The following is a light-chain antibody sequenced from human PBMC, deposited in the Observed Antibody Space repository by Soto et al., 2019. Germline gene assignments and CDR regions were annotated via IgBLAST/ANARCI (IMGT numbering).Light chain of an antibody. CDR3: QQYNNWLRT. J-gene: IGKJ4*01. CDR2: GTS. Sequence: EIGMTLSPTTLSVSPGDRRTLSRMSSQSVTSRYLAWYQQKPGQAPRLLIYGTSTRATGIPARFSGSGSGTEFTPTISSLQSEDFAVYYCQQYNNWLRTFGGGTKVDI. V-gene: IGKV3-15*01. CDR1: QSVTSRY.